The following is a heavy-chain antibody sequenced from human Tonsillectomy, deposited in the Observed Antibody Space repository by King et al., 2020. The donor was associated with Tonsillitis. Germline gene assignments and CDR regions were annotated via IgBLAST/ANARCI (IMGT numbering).Heavy chain of an antibody. Sequence: VQLVESGGDLVQPGGSLRLSCAASGFAVSSNCMSWVRQAPGKGLEWVSVIYSGGTTYYADSVKGRFTISRHNSKNTLYLQMNRLRAEDTAVYYCAKVRNSSSWHRPFDYWGQGTLVTVSS. CDR3: AKVRNSSSWHRPFDY. CDR1: GFAVSSNC. D-gene: IGHD6-13*01. CDR2: IYSGGTT. V-gene: IGHV3-53*04. J-gene: IGHJ4*02.